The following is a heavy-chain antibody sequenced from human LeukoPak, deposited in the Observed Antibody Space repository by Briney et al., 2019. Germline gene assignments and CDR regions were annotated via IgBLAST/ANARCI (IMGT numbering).Heavy chain of an antibody. CDR3: TRGGVDY. CDR2: INTDGSTT. D-gene: IGHD3-10*01. V-gene: IGHV3-74*01. CDR1: GFTFSSYW. Sequence: GGSLRLSCAASGFTFSSYWMHWVRQAPGKGLVWVSRINTDGSTTSYADSVKGRFTISRDNAKNTLYLHMDSLRAEDTAVYFCTRGGVDYWGQGTLSPSPQ. J-gene: IGHJ4*02.